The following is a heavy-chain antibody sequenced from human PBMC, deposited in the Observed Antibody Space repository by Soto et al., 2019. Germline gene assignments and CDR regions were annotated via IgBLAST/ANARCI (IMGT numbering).Heavy chain of an antibody. V-gene: IGHV3-21*04. CDR2: ISSSSSYI. D-gene: IGHD6-19*01. CDR1: GFTFSSYS. Sequence: PGGSLRLSCSASGFTFSSYSMNWVRQAPGKGLEWVSSISSSSSYIYYADSVKGRFTISRDNAKNSLYLQMNSLRAEDTALYYSVKDYSSGWSGVFDIWGQGTMVTVS. J-gene: IGHJ3*02. CDR3: VKDYSSGWSGVFDI.